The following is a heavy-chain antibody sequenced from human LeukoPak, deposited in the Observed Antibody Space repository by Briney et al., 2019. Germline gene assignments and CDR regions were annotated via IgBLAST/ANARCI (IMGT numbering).Heavy chain of an antibody. CDR2: IYHSGST. V-gene: IGHV4-4*02. CDR3: ARGSSGWFVWFDP. CDR1: GGSISSSNW. J-gene: IGHJ5*02. Sequence: SGTLSLTCAVSGGSISSSNWWSWVRQPPGKGLEWIGEIYHSGSTNYNPSLKSRVTISVDTSKNQFSLKLSSVTAADTAVYYCARGSSGWFVWFDPWGQGTLVTVSS. D-gene: IGHD6-19*01.